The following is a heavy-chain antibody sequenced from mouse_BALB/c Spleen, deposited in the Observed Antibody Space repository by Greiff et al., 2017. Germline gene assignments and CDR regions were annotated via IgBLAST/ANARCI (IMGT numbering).Heavy chain of an antibody. CDR1: GYAFSSYW. D-gene: IGHD2-4*01. CDR2: IYPGDGDT. Sequence: QVQLQQSGAELVRPGSSVKIFCKASGYAFSSYWMNWVKQRPGQGLEWIGQIYPGDGDTNYNGKFKGKATLTADKSSSTAYMQLSSLTSEDSAVYFCAISRSTMITTWDYWGQGTTLTVSS. CDR3: AISRSTMITTWDY. V-gene: IGHV1-80*01. J-gene: IGHJ2*01.